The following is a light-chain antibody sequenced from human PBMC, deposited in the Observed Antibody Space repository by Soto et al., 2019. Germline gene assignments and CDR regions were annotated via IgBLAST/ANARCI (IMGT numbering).Light chain of an antibody. Sequence: QSVLTQPASVSGSPGQSITISCTGTSSDVGIYNYVSWYQQHPGKAPKLIICEVSNRPSGVSNRFSGSKSGNTASLTISGLRAEDEADYYCTSFTISSALQVFGTGTKVTVL. J-gene: IGLJ1*01. V-gene: IGLV2-14*01. CDR3: TSFTISSALQV. CDR2: EVS. CDR1: SSDVGIYNY.